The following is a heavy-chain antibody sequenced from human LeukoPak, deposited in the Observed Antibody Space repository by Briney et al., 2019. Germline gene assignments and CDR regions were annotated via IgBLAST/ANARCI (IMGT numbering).Heavy chain of an antibody. CDR2: INPNSGGT. J-gene: IGHJ4*02. CDR3: ASGGVAVAGSAIDY. Sequence: ASVKVSCKASGYTXTDYYMHWVRQAPGQGLDSMGWINPNSGGTNYAQKFQGRVAMTRDTSISTAYMELSRLTSDDTAVYYCASGGVAVAGSAIDYWGQGTLVTVSS. D-gene: IGHD6-19*01. V-gene: IGHV1-2*02. CDR1: GYTXTDYY.